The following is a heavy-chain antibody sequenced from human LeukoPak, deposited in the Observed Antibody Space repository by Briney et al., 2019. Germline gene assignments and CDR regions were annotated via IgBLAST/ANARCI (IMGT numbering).Heavy chain of an antibody. CDR1: GFTFSSYS. Sequence: PGGSLRLSCAASGFTFSSYSMNWVRQAPGKGLEWVSSISSSSSYIYYADSVKGRFTISRDNAKNSLYLQMNSLRAEDTAVYYCARDLPGGCSGGNCYVNWFDPWGQGTLVTVSS. V-gene: IGHV3-21*01. CDR3: ARDLPGGCSGGNCYVNWFDP. CDR2: ISSSSSYI. J-gene: IGHJ5*02. D-gene: IGHD2-15*01.